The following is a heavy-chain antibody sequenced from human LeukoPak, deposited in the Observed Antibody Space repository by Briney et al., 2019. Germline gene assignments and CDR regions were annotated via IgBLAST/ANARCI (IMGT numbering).Heavy chain of an antibody. Sequence: PGGSLRLSCAASGFTFSSYSMNWVRQAPGKGLEWVSYITLSSTTIYYADSVKGRFTISRDNAKNSLFLQMNSLRAEDTAVYYCAREPPYSNSWTDFDSWGQGTLVTVSS. CDR2: ITLSSTTI. V-gene: IGHV3-48*01. D-gene: IGHD6-13*01. J-gene: IGHJ4*02. CDR1: GFTFSSYS. CDR3: AREPPYSNSWTDFDS.